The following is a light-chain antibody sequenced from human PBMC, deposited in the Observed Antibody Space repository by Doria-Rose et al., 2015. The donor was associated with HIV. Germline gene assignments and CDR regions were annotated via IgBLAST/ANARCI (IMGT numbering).Light chain of an antibody. V-gene: IGKV3-20*01. Sequence: TQSSGTLYLSAGERATHSCMASQSFSSTYLAWYQQKPGQAPSLLIYDGSTRATGIPDRFSASGSGTDFTLTINRLEPEDFALYYCHQYGTSWTFGPGTKVEI. CDR1: QSFSSTY. J-gene: IGKJ1*01. CDR2: DGS. CDR3: HQYGTSWT.